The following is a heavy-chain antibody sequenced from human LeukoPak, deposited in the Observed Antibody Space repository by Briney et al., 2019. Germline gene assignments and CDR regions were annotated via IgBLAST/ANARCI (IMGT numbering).Heavy chain of an antibody. V-gene: IGHV6-1*01. J-gene: IGHJ4*02. D-gene: IGHD1-14*01. CDR3: ARVNSWTEEPDNGFDY. CDR1: GYTVSNKRYA. Sequence: SQTLSLTFAISGYTVSNKRYAWNWIRQSPSRGLEWLGKTYYRSKRYNDYAVAVDSRITIKPHTYQNQFSLQLNSVTAEDTAVYYCARVNSWTEEPDNGFDYWGQGILVTVSS. CDR2: TYYRSKRYN.